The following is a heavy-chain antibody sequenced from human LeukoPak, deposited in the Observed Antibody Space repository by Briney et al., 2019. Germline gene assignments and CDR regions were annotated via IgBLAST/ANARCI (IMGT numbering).Heavy chain of an antibody. CDR2: INHSGST. J-gene: IGHJ4*02. V-gene: IGHV4-34*01. Sequence: SETLTLTCAVYGGSFSGCYWSWIRQPPGKGLEWIGEINHSGSTNYNPSLKSRVTISVDTSKNQFSLKLSSVTAADTAVYYCARLPDYDSSGYYPGGFDYWGQGTLVTVSS. D-gene: IGHD3-22*01. CDR3: ARLPDYDSSGYYPGGFDY. CDR1: GGSFSGCY.